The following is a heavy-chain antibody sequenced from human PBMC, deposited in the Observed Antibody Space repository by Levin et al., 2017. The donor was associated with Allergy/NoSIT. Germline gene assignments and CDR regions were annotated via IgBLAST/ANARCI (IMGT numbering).Heavy chain of an antibody. CDR3: AKGESDTGYLMHAY. D-gene: IGHD3-22*01. V-gene: IGHV3-23*01. J-gene: IGHJ4*02. CDR2: ITGGGSST. Sequence: PGGSLRLSCAASGFTFSNYAMSWVRQAPGKGLEWVSAITGGGSSTYYADSVKGRFTISRDNSKNTLYLQMNSLRDEDTAVYYCAKGESDTGYLMHAYWGQGTLVTVSS. CDR1: GFTFSNYA.